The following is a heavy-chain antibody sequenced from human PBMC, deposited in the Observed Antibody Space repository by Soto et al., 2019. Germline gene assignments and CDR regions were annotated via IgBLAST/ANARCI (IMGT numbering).Heavy chain of an antibody. CDR2: IYSNGDT. D-gene: IGHD6-6*01. V-gene: IGHV4-31*03. CDR3: ARRGGSSSGYYYYAMDV. J-gene: IGHJ6*02. CDR1: SDSMNSGGYY. Sequence: KTSETLSLTCPVSSDSMNSGGYYWSWIRQHPGKGLEWIGYIYSNGDTYYNPSLKSRVTISVDTSKNQFSLNLTSVTAADTAVYYCARRGGSSSGYYYYAMDVWGQGTTVTVSS.